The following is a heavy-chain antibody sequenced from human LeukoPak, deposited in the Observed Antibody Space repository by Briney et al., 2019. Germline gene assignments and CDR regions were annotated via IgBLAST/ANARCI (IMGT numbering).Heavy chain of an antibody. CDR2: IRQDGSQK. CDR1: GVTFSSSW. CDR3: AREARISIFGVVFDP. V-gene: IGHV3-7*01. Sequence: PEGSLRLSCAASGVTFSSSWMSWVRQAPGKGPEWVANIRQDGSQKYYVDSVKGRFTISRDNAKNSMYLQMNSLRAEDTAVYYCAREARISIFGVVFDPWGQGTLVTVSS. J-gene: IGHJ5*02. D-gene: IGHD3-3*01.